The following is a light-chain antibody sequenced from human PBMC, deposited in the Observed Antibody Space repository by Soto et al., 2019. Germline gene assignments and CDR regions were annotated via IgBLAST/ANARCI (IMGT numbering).Light chain of an antibody. CDR2: AAS. J-gene: IGKJ4*01. CDR3: QQTYSVPLT. CDR1: HNIVNY. V-gene: IGKV1-39*01. Sequence: DIPMTQSPSSLSASVGDRVTITCRASHNIVNYLSWYQRKPGKAPKLLIYAASSLQSGVPSRFSGSGSGTDFTLTISSLQPEDFATFYCQQTYSVPLTFGGGTKVEIK.